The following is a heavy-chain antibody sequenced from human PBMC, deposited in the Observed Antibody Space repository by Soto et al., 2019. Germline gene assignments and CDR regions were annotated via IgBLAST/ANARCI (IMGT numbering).Heavy chain of an antibody. J-gene: IGHJ6*03. CDR1: GFTFSSYS. Sequence: PGGSLRLSCAASGFTFSSYSMNWVRQAPGKGLEWVSSISSSSSYIYYADSVKGRFTISRDNAKNSLYLQMNSLRAEDTAVYYCARVITYYDIFANPYYMDVWSKGTTVTVSS. D-gene: IGHD3-9*01. CDR3: ARVITYYDIFANPYYMDV. V-gene: IGHV3-21*01. CDR2: ISSSSSYI.